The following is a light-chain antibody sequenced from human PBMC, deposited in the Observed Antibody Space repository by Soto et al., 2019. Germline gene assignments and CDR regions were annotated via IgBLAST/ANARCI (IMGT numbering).Light chain of an antibody. CDR1: SSDVGGYNY. CDR3: SSYTSSRTPYV. CDR2: DVT. J-gene: IGLJ1*01. Sequence: QSALTQPASVSGSPGQSITISCTGTSSDVGGYNYVSWYQHHPVKAPKLMIYDVTHLPSGVSDRFSGSKSGNTASLTISGLQAEDEDDYYCSSYTSSRTPYVFLTGTKVTVL. V-gene: IGLV2-14*03.